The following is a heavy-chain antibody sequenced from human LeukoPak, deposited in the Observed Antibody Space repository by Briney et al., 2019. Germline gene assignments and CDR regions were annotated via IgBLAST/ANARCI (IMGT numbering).Heavy chain of an antibody. CDR2: IYSCGST. Sequence: GGSLRLSCAASGFTFSSNYMSWVRQAPGKGLEWVSVIYSCGSTYYSDSVKGRFTISRDNSKNTLYLQMNSLRAEDTAVYYCARDLSPVVRASPMGYWGQGTLVTVSS. CDR1: GFTFSSNY. CDR3: ARDLSPVVRASPMGY. V-gene: IGHV3-66*03. J-gene: IGHJ4*02. D-gene: IGHD3-10*01.